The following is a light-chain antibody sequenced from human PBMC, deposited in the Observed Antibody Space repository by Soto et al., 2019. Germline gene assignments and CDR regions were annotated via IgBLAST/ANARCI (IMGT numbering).Light chain of an antibody. CDR3: QQYDNKPPIT. Sequence: EVVLTQSPATLSVSPGERATLSCRASQTVNSKLAWYQQKPGQAPRLLIYGTSTRATGIPDRFSGSRSGTEFTLAISSPQSEHFAIYRCQQYDNKPPITFGQGTRLEMK. V-gene: IGKV3D-15*01. CDR2: GTS. CDR1: QTVNSK. J-gene: IGKJ5*01.